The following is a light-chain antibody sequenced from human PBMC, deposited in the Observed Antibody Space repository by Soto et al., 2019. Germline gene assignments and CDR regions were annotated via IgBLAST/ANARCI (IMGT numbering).Light chain of an antibody. V-gene: IGLV2-14*01. CDR2: EVS. J-gene: IGLJ3*02. CDR1: SSDVGGYAY. Sequence: QSALTQPASVSGSPGQSITISCTGTSSDVGGYAYVSWYQQHPGKAPKLMISEVSNRPSGVSNRFSGSNSGNTASLTISGLQAEDEGDYYCSSYTSSSSWVFGGGTKVTVL. CDR3: SSYTSSSSWV.